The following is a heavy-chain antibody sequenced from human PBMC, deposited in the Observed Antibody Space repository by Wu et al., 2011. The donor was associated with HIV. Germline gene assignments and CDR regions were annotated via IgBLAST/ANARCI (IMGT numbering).Heavy chain of an antibody. CDR1: GYTFTGYY. CDR3: ARDGDHRMGHAFDI. J-gene: IGHJ3*02. Sequence: QVQLVQSGAEVKKPGASVKVSCKASGYTFTGYYMHWVRQAPGQGLEWMGWINPNSGGTKYVQKFQGRVSMTRDTSISTVYMELSRLRSDDTAVYYCARDGDHRMGHAFDIWGQGDNGHRLF. D-gene: IGHD1-14*01. CDR2: INPNSGGT. V-gene: IGHV1-2*02.